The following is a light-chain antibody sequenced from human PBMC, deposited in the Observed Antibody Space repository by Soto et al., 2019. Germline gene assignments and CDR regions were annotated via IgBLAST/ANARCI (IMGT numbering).Light chain of an antibody. V-gene: IGKV3-20*01. CDR2: GGA. CDR3: QQYGGAPFT. Sequence: LTQSPSSLSASVGDRVTITCRASQGISSYLAWYQQKPGQTPRLLIYGGATRATDVPDRFSGSGSGTDFALTISGLEPEDSAVYYCQQYGGAPFTFGPGTRVDVK. CDR1: QGISSY. J-gene: IGKJ3*01.